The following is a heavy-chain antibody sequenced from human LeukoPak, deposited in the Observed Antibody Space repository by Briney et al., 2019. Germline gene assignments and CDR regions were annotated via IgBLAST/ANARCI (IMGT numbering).Heavy chain of an antibody. CDR1: GYTFTSYG. CDR3: ARAASGQLDVNFDY. CDR2: IIAYNGNT. Sequence: ASVKVSCKASGYTFTSYGISWVRQAPGQGLEWMGWIIAYNGNTNYAQKLQGRVTMTTDTPTSTAYMELRSLRSDDTAVYYCARAASGQLDVNFDYWGQGTLVTVSS. D-gene: IGHD2-2*01. V-gene: IGHV1-18*01. J-gene: IGHJ4*02.